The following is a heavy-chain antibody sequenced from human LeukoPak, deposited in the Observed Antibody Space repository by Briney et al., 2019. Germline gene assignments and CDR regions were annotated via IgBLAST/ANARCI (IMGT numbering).Heavy chain of an antibody. D-gene: IGHD6-13*01. CDR2: IYFPGTT. Sequence: SETLSLTCTVSGGSVSNSSYYWGWIRQPPGKGLEWIGSIYFPGTTYYNPSLKSRVTISIDTAKNQFSLKLTAVTAADTAVYYCARLSNWYGTFHNWGQGTLVTVSS. CDR3: ARLSNWYGTFHN. J-gene: IGHJ4*02. V-gene: IGHV4-39*01. CDR1: GGSVSNSSYY.